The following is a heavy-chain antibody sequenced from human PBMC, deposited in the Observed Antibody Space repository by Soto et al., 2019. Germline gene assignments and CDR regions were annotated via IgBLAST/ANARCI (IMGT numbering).Heavy chain of an antibody. D-gene: IGHD5-18*01. Sequence: EVQLVESGGALVKPGGSLKLSWAPSGSGSGKNNMSWVRQAPGRGLEWVSAINSGGNTYYADSVKGRFTISRDNSKNTVYLQMNSVGAEDTAVYYCARGGDSYGYGEYYYYGMDVWGQGTTVTVSS. J-gene: IGHJ6*02. CDR1: GSGSGKNN. V-gene: IGHV3-66*01. CDR2: INSGGNT. CDR3: ARGGDSYGYGEYYYYGMDV.